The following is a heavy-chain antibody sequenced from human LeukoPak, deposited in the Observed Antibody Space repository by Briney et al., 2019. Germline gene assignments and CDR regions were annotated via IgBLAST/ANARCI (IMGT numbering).Heavy chain of an antibody. CDR1: GGSISSNNW. CDR3: ARDVGTALVTGDY. J-gene: IGHJ4*02. Sequence: SGTLSLTCGVSGGSISSNNWWSWVRQPPGQGLEWIGEIYHSGSANYNPSLKSRVTISVDKSKDQLSLKLISVTAADTAVYYCARDVGTALVTGDYWGQGTLVTVSS. D-gene: IGHD5-18*01. CDR2: IYHSGSA. V-gene: IGHV4-4*02.